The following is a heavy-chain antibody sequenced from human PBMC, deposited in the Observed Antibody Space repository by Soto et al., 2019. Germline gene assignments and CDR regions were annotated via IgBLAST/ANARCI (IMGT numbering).Heavy chain of an antibody. CDR1: GFTCSSYA. Sequence: GGSLRLSCTASGFTCSSYAMHWVRQAPGKGLEYVSAVSSNGGSTYYANSVKGRFTISRDNSKNTLYLQMGSLRAEDMAVYYCARGYWIHSSSYDYWGQGTLVTVSS. CDR3: ARGYWIHSSSYDY. V-gene: IGHV3-64*01. D-gene: IGHD6-13*01. CDR2: VSSNGGST. J-gene: IGHJ4*02.